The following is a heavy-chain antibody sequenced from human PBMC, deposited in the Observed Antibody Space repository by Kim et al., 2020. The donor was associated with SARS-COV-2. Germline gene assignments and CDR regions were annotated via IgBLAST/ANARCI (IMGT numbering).Heavy chain of an antibody. V-gene: IGHV3-48*03. CDR2: ISSSGSTT. J-gene: IGHJ4*02. CDR1: GFTFSSYE. CDR3: AREPPRIAAAGDFDY. D-gene: IGHD6-13*01. Sequence: GGSLRLSCAASGFTFSSYEMNWVRQAPGKGLEWVSYISSSGSTTYYADSVKGRFTISRDNAKNSLNLQMNNLRVEDTAVYYCAREPPRIAAAGDFDYWGQGTLVTVSS.